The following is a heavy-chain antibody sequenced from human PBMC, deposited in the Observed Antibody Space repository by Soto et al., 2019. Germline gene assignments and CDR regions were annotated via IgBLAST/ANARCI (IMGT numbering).Heavy chain of an antibody. CDR2: IYHSGRT. D-gene: IGHD1-20*01. Sequence: QVQLQESGPGLVKPSQTLSLTCTVSGGSMSNGYYYWSWVRQNPGKGLEWIGHIYHSGRTYYNPSLKSRDGILVDTSKNQFSLNLNSVTAADTAVYYCARWVEVSLDYFDSWGQGTPVTVSS. V-gene: IGHV4-31*03. CDR1: GGSMSNGYYY. J-gene: IGHJ4*02. CDR3: ARWVEVSLDYFDS.